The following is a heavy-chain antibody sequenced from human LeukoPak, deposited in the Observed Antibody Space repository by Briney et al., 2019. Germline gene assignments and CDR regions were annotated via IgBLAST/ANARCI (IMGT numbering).Heavy chain of an antibody. J-gene: IGHJ4*02. V-gene: IGHV3-23*01. Sequence: PGGSLRLSCAASGFTFSSYSMNWVRQAPGKGLEWVSAISGSGGSTYYADSVKGRFTISRDNSKNTLYLQMNSLRAEDTAVYYCAKEGQARGYLDYWGQGTLVTVSS. CDR1: GFTFSSYS. CDR3: AKEGQARGYLDY. CDR2: ISGSGGST. D-gene: IGHD2-15*01.